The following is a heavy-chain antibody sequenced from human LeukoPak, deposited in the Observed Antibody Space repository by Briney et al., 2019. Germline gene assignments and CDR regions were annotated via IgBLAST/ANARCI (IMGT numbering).Heavy chain of an antibody. V-gene: IGHV1-18*01. Sequence: GASVKVSCKASGYTFTSYGISWVRQAPGQGLEWMGWISAYNGNTNYAQKLQGRVTMTTDTSTSTAYMELRSLRSDDTAVYYCAKTGTTVYYYHCMDVWGKGTTVTVSS. CDR3: AKTGTTVYYYHCMDV. CDR1: GYTFTSYG. D-gene: IGHD1-7*01. J-gene: IGHJ6*03. CDR2: ISAYNGNT.